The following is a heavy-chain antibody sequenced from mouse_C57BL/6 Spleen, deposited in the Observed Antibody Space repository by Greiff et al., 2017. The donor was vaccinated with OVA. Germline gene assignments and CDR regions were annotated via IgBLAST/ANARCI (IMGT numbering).Heavy chain of an antibody. CDR1: GFTFSSYA. V-gene: IGHV5-4*03. CDR2: ISDGGSYT. Sequence: EVKLVESGGGLVKPGGSLKLSCAASGFTFSSYAMSWVRQTPEKRLEWVATISDGGSYTYYPDNVKGRFTISRDNAKNNLYLQMSHLKSEDTAMYYCARRDGNYGAWFAYWGQGTLVTVSA. J-gene: IGHJ3*01. D-gene: IGHD2-1*01. CDR3: ARRDGNYGAWFAY.